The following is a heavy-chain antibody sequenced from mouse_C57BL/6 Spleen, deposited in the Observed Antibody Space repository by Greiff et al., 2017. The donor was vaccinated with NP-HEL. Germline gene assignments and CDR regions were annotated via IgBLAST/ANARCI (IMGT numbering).Heavy chain of an antibody. J-gene: IGHJ2*01. D-gene: IGHD1-1*01. CDR2: IYPGNSDT. Sequence: EVQLQESGTVLARPGASVKMSCKTSGYTFTSYWMHWVKQRPGQGLEWIGAIYPGNSDTSYNQKFKGKAKLTAVTSASTAYMELSSLTNEDSAVYYCTITTVVATWDYFDYWGQGTTLTVSS. V-gene: IGHV1-5*01. CDR3: TITTVVATWDYFDY. CDR1: GYTFTSYW.